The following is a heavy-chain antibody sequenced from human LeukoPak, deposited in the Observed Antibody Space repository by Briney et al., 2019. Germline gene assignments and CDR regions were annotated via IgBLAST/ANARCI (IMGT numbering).Heavy chain of an antibody. CDR2: INPSGGST. Sequence: ASVKVSCTASGYTFTSYYMHWVRQAPGQGLEWMGIINPSGGSTTYAQKFQGRVTMTRDTSTSTVYMELSSLRSEDTAVYYCARDRYYGSGSYSTPGYWGQGTLVTVSS. D-gene: IGHD3-10*01. J-gene: IGHJ4*02. CDR1: GYTFTSYY. V-gene: IGHV1-46*01. CDR3: ARDRYYGSGSYSTPGY.